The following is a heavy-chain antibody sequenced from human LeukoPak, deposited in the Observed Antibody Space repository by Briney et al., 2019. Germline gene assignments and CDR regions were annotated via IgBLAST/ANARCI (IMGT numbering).Heavy chain of an antibody. CDR1: GDSLFTNGVA. J-gene: IGHJ4*02. Sequence: SQTLSLTCDISGDSLFTNGVAWNWIRQSPSRDLEWLGRTYYRSKWSFGYAVSVKCRITINADTSKNQFSLQLSSVTPEDTAVYYCARGKYTSFDNWGQGTLVTVSS. CDR3: ARGKYTSFDN. D-gene: IGHD2-2*01. V-gene: IGHV6-1*01. CDR2: TYYRSKWSF.